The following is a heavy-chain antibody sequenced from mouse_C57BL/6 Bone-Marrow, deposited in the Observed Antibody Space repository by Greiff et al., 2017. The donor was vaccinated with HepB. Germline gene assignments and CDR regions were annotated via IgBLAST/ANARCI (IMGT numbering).Heavy chain of an antibody. CDR2: ISDGGSYT. D-gene: IGHD2-4*01. CDR1: GFTFSSYA. V-gene: IGHV5-4*03. Sequence: EVKLMESGGGLVKPGGSLKLSCAASGFTFSSYAMSWVRQTPEKRLEWVATISDGGSYTYYPDNVKGRFTISRDNAKNNLYLQMSHLKSEDTAMYYCARGDYAVYWGQGTLVTVSA. J-gene: IGHJ3*01. CDR3: ARGDYAVY.